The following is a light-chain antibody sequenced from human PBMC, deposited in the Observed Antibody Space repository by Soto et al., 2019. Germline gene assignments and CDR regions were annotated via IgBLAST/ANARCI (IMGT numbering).Light chain of an antibody. CDR2: EVS. CDR3: SSYTSSHTYV. V-gene: IGLV2-14*01. CDR1: SSDVGGYNY. J-gene: IGLJ1*01. Sequence: QSVLTQPASVSGSPGQSITISCTGTSSDVGGYNYVSWYQQHPGKAPKLMIYEVSNRPSGVSDRFSASKSGDTASLIISGLQAEDEADYYCSSYTSSHTYVFGNGTKVTVL.